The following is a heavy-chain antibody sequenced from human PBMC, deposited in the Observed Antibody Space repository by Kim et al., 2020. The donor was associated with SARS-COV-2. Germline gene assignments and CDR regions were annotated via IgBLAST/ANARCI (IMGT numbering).Heavy chain of an antibody. J-gene: IGHJ4*02. D-gene: IGHD5-18*01. CDR3: AKETHTYGYRGLDY. Sequence: GGSLRLSCAASGFTFSTYAMSWVRQAPRKGLEWVSAIGGSGRHTYYVDSVKGRFTISRDNSMNTLYLQMSSLRAEDTAIYYCAKETHTYGYRGLDYWGQGTLLTVSS. CDR2: IGGSGRHT. V-gene: IGHV3-23*01. CDR1: GFTFSTYA.